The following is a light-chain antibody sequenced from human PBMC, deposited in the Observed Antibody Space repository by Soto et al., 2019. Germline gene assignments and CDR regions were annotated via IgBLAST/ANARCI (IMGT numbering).Light chain of an antibody. V-gene: IGKV1-9*01. CDR2: AAS. CDR3: QQHNSYPPIT. CDR1: QGISSY. J-gene: IGKJ5*01. Sequence: DIQLTQSPSFLSASVGDRVTITCRASQGISSYLAWYQQKPGKVPNLLIYAASTLQSGVPSRFSGRGSVTGYTLTTSSLQPEDFGTYYYQQHNSYPPITFGLGTRLEIK.